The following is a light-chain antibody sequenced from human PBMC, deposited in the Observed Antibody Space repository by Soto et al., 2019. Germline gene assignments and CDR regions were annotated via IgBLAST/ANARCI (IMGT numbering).Light chain of an antibody. CDR3: QQSCSTLLT. V-gene: IGKV1-39*01. CDR1: QSISSY. J-gene: IGKJ1*01. Sequence: DIQMTQSPSSLSASVGDRVTIACRASQSISSYLNWYQHKPGKAPKLLIYAASSLQSGVPSRFSGSGSGTDFILSISSLQPEDFATYYCQQSCSTLLTFGQGTKVEIK. CDR2: AAS.